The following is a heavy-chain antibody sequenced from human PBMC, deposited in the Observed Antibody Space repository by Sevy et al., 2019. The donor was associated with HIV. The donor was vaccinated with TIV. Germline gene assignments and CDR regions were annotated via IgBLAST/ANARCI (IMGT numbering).Heavy chain of an antibody. Sequence: ASVKVSCKVSGYTLTELSMHWVRQAPGKGLEWMGGFDPEDGETIYAQKFQGRVTMTEDTSTDTAYMGLSSLRSEDTAVYYCATSARKYYYDSSGYSYFDYWGQGTLVTVSS. J-gene: IGHJ4*02. CDR3: ATSARKYYYDSSGYSYFDY. CDR2: FDPEDGET. V-gene: IGHV1-24*01. D-gene: IGHD3-22*01. CDR1: GYTLTELS.